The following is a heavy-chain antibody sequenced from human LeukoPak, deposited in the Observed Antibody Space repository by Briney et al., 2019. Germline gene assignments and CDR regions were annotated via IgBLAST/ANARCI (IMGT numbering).Heavy chain of an antibody. CDR1: GYAFTSYG. CDR2: ISAYNGNT. D-gene: IGHD2-2*02. J-gene: IGHJ5*02. CDR3: ARSRKIDRVPAAIRGNWFDP. V-gene: IGHV1-18*01. Sequence: GASVKVSCKASGYAFTSYGISWVRQAPGQGLEWMGWISAYNGNTNYAQKLQGRVTMTTDTSTSTAYMELRSLRSDDTAVYYCARSRKIDRVPAAIRGNWFDPWGQGTLVTVSS.